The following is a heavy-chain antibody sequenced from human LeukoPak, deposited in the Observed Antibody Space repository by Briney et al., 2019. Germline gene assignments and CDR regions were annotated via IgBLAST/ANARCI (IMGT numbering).Heavy chain of an antibody. Sequence: SETLSLTCSVSGGSIKSGDSYWSWIRQPPGKGLEWIGYIYHSGSTYYNPSLKSRATISVDTSKNQFSLRLSSVTAADTARYYCARGSGYFDYWGHGSLVTVSS. V-gene: IGHV4-30-4*08. J-gene: IGHJ4*01. CDR3: ARGSGYFDY. CDR1: GGSIKSGDSY. D-gene: IGHD2-15*01. CDR2: IYHSGST.